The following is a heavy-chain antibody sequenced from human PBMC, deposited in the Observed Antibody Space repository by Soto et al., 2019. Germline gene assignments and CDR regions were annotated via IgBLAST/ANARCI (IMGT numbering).Heavy chain of an antibody. CDR1: GGTFTNYA. CDR2: IIPIFGTP. CDR3: ARERSVGYCITTTCPQPFYYYAMDV. Sequence: PSVKVSCKPSGGTFTNYAFCWVRQAPRQGLEWMGGIIPIFGTPDYAQNFQGRVTITADESTRTASMELSSLRSDDTAVYYCARERSVGYCITTTCPQPFYYYAMDVWGQGPTVTVSS. J-gene: IGHJ6*02. D-gene: IGHD2-2*01. V-gene: IGHV1-69*13.